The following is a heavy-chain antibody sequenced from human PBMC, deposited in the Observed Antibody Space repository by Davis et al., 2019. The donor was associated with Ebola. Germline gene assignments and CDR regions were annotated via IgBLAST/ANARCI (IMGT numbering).Heavy chain of an antibody. CDR1: GFTFNEYA. CDR2: ISYDGSNK. J-gene: IGHJ4*02. CDR3: VKDRWVDY. V-gene: IGHV3-30*14. Sequence: GESLKISCVVSGFTFNEYAMNWVRQAPGKGLEWLAVISYDGSNKYYADSVKGRFTISRDNSKNTLYLQMSSLRTEDTAVYYCVKDRWVDYWGQGTLVTVSS. D-gene: IGHD6-13*01.